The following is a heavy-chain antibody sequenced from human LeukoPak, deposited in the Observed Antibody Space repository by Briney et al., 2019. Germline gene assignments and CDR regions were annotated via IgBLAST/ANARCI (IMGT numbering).Heavy chain of an antibody. CDR3: ASASSHRIAAGGDY. J-gene: IGHJ4*02. V-gene: IGHV3-74*01. D-gene: IGHD6-13*01. CDR2: INSDGSSR. Sequence: GGSLRLSCAGSGFPFSNYWMAWVRQAPGKGLVWVSRINSDGSSRNYADSVKGRFTISRDNAKNTLYLQMNSLRAEDTAVYYCASASSHRIAAGGDYWGQGTLVTVSS. CDR1: GFPFSNYW.